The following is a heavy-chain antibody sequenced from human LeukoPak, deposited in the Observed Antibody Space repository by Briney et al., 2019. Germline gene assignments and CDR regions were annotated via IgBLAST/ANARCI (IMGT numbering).Heavy chain of an antibody. CDR2: INHSGST. J-gene: IGHJ4*02. D-gene: IGHD1-1*01. V-gene: IGHV4-34*01. Sequence: ASETLSLTCAVYGGSFSGYYWSWIRQSPGKGLEWIGEINHSGSTNYNPSLKSRVTISVDTSKNQFSLKLSSVTAADTAVYYCARRLFGWLERRRGFDYWGQGTLVTVSS. CDR1: GGSFSGYY. CDR3: ARRLFGWLERRRGFDY.